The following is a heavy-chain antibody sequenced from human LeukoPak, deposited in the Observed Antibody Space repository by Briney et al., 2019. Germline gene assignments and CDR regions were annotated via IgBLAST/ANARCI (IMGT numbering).Heavy chain of an antibody. V-gene: IGHV1-24*01. CDR2: FDPEDGET. CDR3: ATDSSKWEHEGGFDY. Sequence: ASVKVSCKVSGYTLTELSMHWVRQAPGKGLEWMGGFDPEDGETIYAQKFQGRVTMTEDTSTDTAYMELSSLRSEDTAVYYCATDSSKWEHEGGFDYWGQGTLVTVSS. D-gene: IGHD1-26*01. J-gene: IGHJ4*02. CDR1: GYTLTELS.